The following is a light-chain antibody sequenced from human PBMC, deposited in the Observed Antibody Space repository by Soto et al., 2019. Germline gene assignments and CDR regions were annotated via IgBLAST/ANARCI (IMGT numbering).Light chain of an antibody. Sequence: DIVMTQSPGSLAVSLGERATINCKSSQSVLYSSNNKNYLAWYQQKPGQPPKLLIYWASTRESGVPDRFSGNECGTDLTTTNSRLQDEDGAVYYWKQYYCTPRTFGQGTKLEIK. CDR3: KQYYCTPRT. J-gene: IGKJ2*01. V-gene: IGKV4-1*01. CDR1: QSVLYSSNNKNY. CDR2: WAS.